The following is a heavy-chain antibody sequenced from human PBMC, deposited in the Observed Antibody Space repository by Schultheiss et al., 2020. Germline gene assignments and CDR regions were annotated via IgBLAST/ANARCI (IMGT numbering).Heavy chain of an antibody. V-gene: IGHV3-66*01. D-gene: IGHD6-13*01. CDR3: ASTRIAAAGTFDY. Sequence: GESLKISCAASGFTVSSNYMSWVRQAPGKGLEWVSAISGSGGSTYYADSVKGRFTISRDNSKNTLYLQRNSLRAEDTAVYYCASTRIAAAGTFDYWGQGTLVTVS. CDR1: GFTVSSNY. J-gene: IGHJ4*02. CDR2: ISGSGGST.